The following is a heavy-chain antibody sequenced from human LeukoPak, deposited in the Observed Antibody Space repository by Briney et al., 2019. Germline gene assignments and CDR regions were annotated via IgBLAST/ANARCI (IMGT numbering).Heavy chain of an antibody. D-gene: IGHD6-13*01. Sequence: SETLSLTCTVSGASIGSFYWSWIRQPPGKGLEWIGYIYSIGGTNYNPSLKSRVIMSVDTSKNHFSLTLNSVTAADTAVYYCARVPFTSSWYFDYWGQGILVTVSS. CDR2: IYSIGGT. CDR1: GASIGSFY. CDR3: ARVPFTSSWYFDY. J-gene: IGHJ4*02. V-gene: IGHV4-59*01.